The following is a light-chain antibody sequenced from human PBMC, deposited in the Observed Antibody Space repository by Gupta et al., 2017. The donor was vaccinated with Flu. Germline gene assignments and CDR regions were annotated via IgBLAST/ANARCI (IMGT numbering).Light chain of an antibody. J-gene: IGLJ1*01. Sequence: QSVLTQPPSVSGAPGQGVTISCAGRISNIGANNVLHWYQQLPGTTPRLIIYDNKNRPSGVPDRFSGSKSGTTASLAITALQAEDEATYYCQSFDTGMSGYVFGTGTKVFVL. CDR1: ISNIGANNV. CDR2: DNK. CDR3: QSFDTGMSGYV. V-gene: IGLV1-40*01.